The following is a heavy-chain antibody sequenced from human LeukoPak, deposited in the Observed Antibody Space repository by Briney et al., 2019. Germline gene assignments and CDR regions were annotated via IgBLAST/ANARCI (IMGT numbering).Heavy chain of an antibody. Sequence: ASVKVSCKASGYTFTGYYMHWVRQAPGQGLEWMGWINPNSGCTNYAQKLQGRVTMTTDTSTSTAYMELRSLRSDDTAVYYCARASPAAGFDYWGQGTLVTVSS. V-gene: IGHV1-2*02. D-gene: IGHD6-13*01. CDR2: INPNSGCT. CDR1: GYTFTGYY. CDR3: ARASPAAGFDY. J-gene: IGHJ4*02.